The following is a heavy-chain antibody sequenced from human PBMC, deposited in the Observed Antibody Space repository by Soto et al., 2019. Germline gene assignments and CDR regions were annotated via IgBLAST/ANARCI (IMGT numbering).Heavy chain of an antibody. CDR2: IRGSGGST. Sequence: GGSLRLSCAASGFSFASYAMNWVRQAPGKGLEWVSGIRGSGGSTYYADSVKGRFTISRDNSKNTLYLQLSSLRVEDTAVYYCAKGFGISWQYYLDYWGQGTLVTVSS. V-gene: IGHV3-23*01. CDR1: GFSFASYA. CDR3: AKGFGISWQYYLDY. D-gene: IGHD3-10*01. J-gene: IGHJ4*02.